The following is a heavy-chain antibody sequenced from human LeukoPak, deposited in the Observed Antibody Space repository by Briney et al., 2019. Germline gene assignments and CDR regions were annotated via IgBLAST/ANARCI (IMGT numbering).Heavy chain of an antibody. CDR3: ARGGYSYGQDY. J-gene: IGHJ4*02. Sequence: SETLSLTCTVSGGSISSGGYYWSWIRQHPGKGLEWIGYIYYSGSTNYNPSLKSRVTISVDTSKNQFSLKLSSVTAADTAVYYCARGGYSYGQDYWGQGTLVTVSS. V-gene: IGHV4-31*03. CDR2: IYYSGST. CDR1: GGSISSGGYY. D-gene: IGHD5-18*01.